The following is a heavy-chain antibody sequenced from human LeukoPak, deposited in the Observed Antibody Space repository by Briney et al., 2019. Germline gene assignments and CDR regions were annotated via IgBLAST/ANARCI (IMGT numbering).Heavy chain of an antibody. CDR3: ARDRGSGYYLSYFDY. V-gene: IGHV4-59*01. CDR1: GGSISSYY. J-gene: IGHJ4*02. Sequence: SETLSLTCTVSGGSISSYYWSWIRQPPGKGLEWIGYIYYSGSTNYNPSLKSRVTISVDTSKNQFSLKLSSVTAADTDVYYCARDRGSGYYLSYFDYWGQGTLVTVSS. CDR2: IYYSGST. D-gene: IGHD3-22*01.